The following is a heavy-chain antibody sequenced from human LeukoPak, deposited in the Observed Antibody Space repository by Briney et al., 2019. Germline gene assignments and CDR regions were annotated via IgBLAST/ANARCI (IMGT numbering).Heavy chain of an antibody. CDR2: ISGSGGST. CDR1: GFTFSSYA. CDR3: ASGIAVAGPFDS. V-gene: IGHV3-23*01. Sequence: QTGGSLRLSCAASGFTFSSYAMSWVRQAPGKGLEWVSAISGSGGSTYYADSVKGRFTISRDNSKNTLYLQMNSLRAEDTAVYYCASGIAVAGPFDSWGQGTLVTVSS. J-gene: IGHJ4*02. D-gene: IGHD6-19*01.